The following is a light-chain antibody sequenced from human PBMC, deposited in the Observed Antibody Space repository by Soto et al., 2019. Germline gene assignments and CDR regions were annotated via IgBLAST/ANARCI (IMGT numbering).Light chain of an antibody. J-gene: IGLJ2*01. CDR3: QSYDSSLSASGV. V-gene: IGLV1-40*01. Sequence: QSVLTQPPSVSGAPGQRVTISCTGSSSNIGAGYDVHWYQQLPGTAPKLLIYGNSNRPSGVPDRFSGSKSGTSASLAITGLQAEYEADYYCQSYDSSLSASGVFGGGTKLTVL. CDR2: GNS. CDR1: SSNIGAGYD.